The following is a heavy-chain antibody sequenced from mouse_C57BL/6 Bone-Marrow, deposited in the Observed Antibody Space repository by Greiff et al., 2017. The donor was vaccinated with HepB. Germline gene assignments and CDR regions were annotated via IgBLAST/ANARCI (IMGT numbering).Heavy chain of an antibody. CDR1: GYTFTSYW. Sequence: QVQLQQPGAELVKPGASVKLSCKASGYTFTSYWMHWVKQRPGQGLEWIGMIHPNSGSTNYNEKFKSKATLTVDKSSSTAYMQLSSLTSEDSAVYYCARSDLLWSLYYFDSWAQGTTLTVSS. CDR2: IHPNSGST. CDR3: ARSDLLWSLYYFDS. D-gene: IGHD2-1*01. V-gene: IGHV1-64*01. J-gene: IGHJ2*01.